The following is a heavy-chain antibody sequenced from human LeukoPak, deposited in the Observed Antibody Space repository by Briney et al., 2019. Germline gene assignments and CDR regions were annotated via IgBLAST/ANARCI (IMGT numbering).Heavy chain of an antibody. V-gene: IGHV4-59*08. CDR2: IYNSGST. CDR3: ARQTYDGYFDY. J-gene: IGHJ4*02. CDR1: RDSIRSYY. Sequence: SETLSLTCIVSRDSIRSYYWSWIRQPPEKGLEWIGNIYNSGSTKYNPSLKTRVTISLDTSNNQFSLKLNSVTAADTAVYYCARQTYDGYFDYWGQETLVTVSS. D-gene: IGHD3-3*01.